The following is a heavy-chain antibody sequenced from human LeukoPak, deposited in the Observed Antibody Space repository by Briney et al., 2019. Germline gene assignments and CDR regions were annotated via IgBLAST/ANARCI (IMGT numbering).Heavy chain of an antibody. Sequence: GGSLRLSCAASGFTFSSYWMSWVRQAPGKGLEWVGRIRSKANSYATVYAASVKGRFTISRDDSKNTAYLQMNSLKTEDTAVYYCARDRGGRTVVTLYYYYYMDVWGKGTTVTVSS. D-gene: IGHD4-23*01. V-gene: IGHV3-73*01. J-gene: IGHJ6*03. CDR1: GFTFSSYW. CDR2: IRSKANSYAT. CDR3: ARDRGGRTVVTLYYYYYMDV.